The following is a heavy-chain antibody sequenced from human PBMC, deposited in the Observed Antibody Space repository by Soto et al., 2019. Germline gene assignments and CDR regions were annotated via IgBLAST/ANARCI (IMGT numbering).Heavy chain of an antibody. CDR2: ISSSSSYI. CDR1: GFTFSSYS. Sequence: GGSLRLSCAASGFTFSSYSMNWVRQAPGKGLEWVSSISSSSSYIYYADSVKGRFTISRDNAKNSLYLQMNSLRAEDTAVYYCARGNRDTAMVLVDYWGQGTLVTVSS. J-gene: IGHJ4*02. V-gene: IGHV3-21*01. D-gene: IGHD5-18*01. CDR3: ARGNRDTAMVLVDY.